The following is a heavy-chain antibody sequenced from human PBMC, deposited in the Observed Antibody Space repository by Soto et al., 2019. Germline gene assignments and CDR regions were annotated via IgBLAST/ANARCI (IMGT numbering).Heavy chain of an antibody. V-gene: IGHV3-48*03. J-gene: IGHJ4*02. D-gene: IGHD6-13*01. CDR1: GFTFSSYE. Sequence: GGSLRLSCAASGFTFSSYEMNWVRQAPGKGLEWVSYISSSGSTIYYADSVKGRFTISRDNAKNSLYLQMNSLRAEDTAVYYCARGRSSSFFDYWGQGTLVTVSS. CDR3: ARGRSSSFFDY. CDR2: ISSSGSTI.